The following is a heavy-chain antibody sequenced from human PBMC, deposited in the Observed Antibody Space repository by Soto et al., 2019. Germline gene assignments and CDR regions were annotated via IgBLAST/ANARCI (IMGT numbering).Heavy chain of an antibody. CDR3: ARPPRDLWSGYSTYFDY. D-gene: IGHD3-3*01. CDR1: GFPFSSYA. V-gene: IGHV3-30-3*01. CDR2: ISYDGSIT. Sequence: VGSLRLSCEVSGFPFSSYAIHWVRQTPGKGLEWVAVISYDGSITYYSDSVKGRFTISRDTPTNTVYLQLNGLRGDDTAVYYCARPPRDLWSGYSTYFDYWGQGTPVTVSS. J-gene: IGHJ4*02.